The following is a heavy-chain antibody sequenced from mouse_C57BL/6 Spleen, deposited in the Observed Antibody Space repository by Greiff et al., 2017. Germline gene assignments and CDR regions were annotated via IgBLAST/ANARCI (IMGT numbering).Heavy chain of an antibody. D-gene: IGHD4-1*01. Sequence: QVQLQQSGAELVRPGASVKLSCKASGYTFTDYYINWVKQRPGQGLEWIARIYPGSGNTYYNEKFKGKATLTAEKSSSTAYMQLSSLTSEDSAVYFCARGDWDEDFDYWGQGTTRTVSS. CDR3: ARGDWDEDFDY. V-gene: IGHV1-76*01. CDR2: IYPGSGNT. J-gene: IGHJ2*01. CDR1: GYTFTDYY.